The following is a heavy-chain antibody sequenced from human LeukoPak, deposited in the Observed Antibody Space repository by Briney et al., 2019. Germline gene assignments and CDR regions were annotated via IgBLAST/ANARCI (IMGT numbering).Heavy chain of an antibody. Sequence: PSQTLSLTCTVSGGSISSGGYYWSWIRQHPGKGLEWIGYIYYSGSTYYNPSLKSRVTISVDTSKNQFSLKLSSVTAADSAVYYCARTLEWPLVGTCVYWGQGTLVTVSS. CDR3: ARTLEWPLVGTCVY. V-gene: IGHV4-31*03. CDR1: GGSISSGGYY. J-gene: IGHJ4*02. CDR2: IYYSGST. D-gene: IGHD3-3*01.